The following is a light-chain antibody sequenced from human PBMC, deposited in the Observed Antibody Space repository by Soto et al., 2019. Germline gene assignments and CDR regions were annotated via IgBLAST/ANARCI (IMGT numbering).Light chain of an antibody. V-gene: IGKV1-5*01. J-gene: IGKJ1*01. CDR1: QTISGW. Sequence: DIQMTQSPSSLSASVGDEVTITCRASQTISGWLALYQQRPGKAPNLLIFDASTLESGVPSRFSGSGSGTTFTLTISSLQSDDFATYYCLQYNGYYRTFGQGTKVDIK. CDR2: DAS. CDR3: LQYNGYYRT.